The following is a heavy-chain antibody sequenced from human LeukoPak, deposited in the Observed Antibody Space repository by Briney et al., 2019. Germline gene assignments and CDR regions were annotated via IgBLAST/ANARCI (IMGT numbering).Heavy chain of an antibody. CDR1: GFTVSSNY. V-gene: IGHV3-53*01. J-gene: IGHJ4*02. CDR3: ARVGDSSGYPFDY. D-gene: IGHD3-22*01. Sequence: GGSLRLSCAASGFTVSSNYMSWVRQAPGKGLEWVSVIYSGGSTYYADSVKGRFTISRDNSKNTLYLQMNSLRAEDTAVYYCARVGDSSGYPFDYWGQGTLVTDSS. CDR2: IYSGGST.